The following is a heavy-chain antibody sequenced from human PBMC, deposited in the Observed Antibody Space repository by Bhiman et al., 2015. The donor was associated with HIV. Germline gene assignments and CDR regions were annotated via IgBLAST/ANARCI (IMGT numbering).Heavy chain of an antibody. Sequence: QVQLVESGGGVVQPGRSLRLSCAASGFTFSDYSMSWIRQAPGKGLEWVSHISTTGSTIHYADSVKGRFTISRDNAKNSLSLQMSRLRAEDTAVYYCARDGYGSNPMENPAFLXYHHGMDVWGQGTTVTVSS. D-gene: IGHD4-23*01. CDR1: GFTFSDYS. CDR2: ISTTGSTI. V-gene: IGHV3-11*04. J-gene: IGHJ6*02. CDR3: ARDGYGSNPMENPAFLXYHHGMDV.